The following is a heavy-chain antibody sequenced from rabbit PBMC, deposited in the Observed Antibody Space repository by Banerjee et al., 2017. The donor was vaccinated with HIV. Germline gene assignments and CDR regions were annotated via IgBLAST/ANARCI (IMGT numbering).Heavy chain of an antibody. V-gene: IGHV1S40*01. J-gene: IGHJ4*01. CDR2: IYGGSSGAT. Sequence: QSLEESGGDLVKPGASLTLTCTASGFSFSSYYYMCWVRQAPGKGLEWIACIYGGSSGATDYARRAKGRFTISETSSTTVTLQMTSLAAADTATYFCARSAGSSVYTYFTLWGQGTLVTVS. CDR3: ARSAGSSVYTYFTL. D-gene: IGHD8-1*01. CDR1: GFSFSSYYY.